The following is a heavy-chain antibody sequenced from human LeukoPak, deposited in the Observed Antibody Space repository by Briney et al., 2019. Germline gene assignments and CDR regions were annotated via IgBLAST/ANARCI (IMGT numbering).Heavy chain of an antibody. V-gene: IGHV4-39*07. CDR1: GGSISSSSYY. J-gene: IGHJ6*03. CDR2: IYYSGST. Sequence: SETLSLTCTVSGGSISSSSYYWGWIRQPPGKGLEWIGTIYYSGSTYYNPSLKSRVTISVDTSTNQFSLKLYSVTAADTAVYYCARGAVTNNYYYYYMDVWGKGTTVTVSS. CDR3: ARGAVTNNYYYYYMDV. D-gene: IGHD4-11*01.